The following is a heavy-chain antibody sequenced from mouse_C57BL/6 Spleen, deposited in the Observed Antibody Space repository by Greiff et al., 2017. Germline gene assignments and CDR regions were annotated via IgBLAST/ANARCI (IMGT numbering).Heavy chain of an antibody. Sequence: QVQLQQPGAELVKPGASVKLSCKASGYTFTSYWMHWVKQRPGQGLEWIGMIHPNSGSTNYNEKFKSKATLTVDKSSSTAYMQRSSLTSEDSAVYYCASQSYDGFAYWGQGTLVTVSA. CDR1: GYTFTSYW. J-gene: IGHJ3*01. V-gene: IGHV1-64*01. CDR2: IHPNSGST. CDR3: ASQSYDGFAY. D-gene: IGHD2-12*01.